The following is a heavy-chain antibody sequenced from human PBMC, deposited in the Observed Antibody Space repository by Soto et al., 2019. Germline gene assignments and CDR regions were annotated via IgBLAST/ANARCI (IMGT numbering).Heavy chain of an antibody. CDR3: GRGPPVGQRGYRDA. CDR1: GGSFSGYY. V-gene: IGHV4-34*01. Sequence: QVQLQQWGAGLLKPSETLSLTCAVYGGSFSGYYWSWIRQPPGKGLEWIGEINHSGSTNYNPSLKSRATKSVDTSRNQSPLKLSWVPAAETAVYSWGRGPPVGQRGYRDAWGKGTTVTVSS. CDR2: INHSGST. D-gene: IGHD1-26*01. J-gene: IGHJ6*03.